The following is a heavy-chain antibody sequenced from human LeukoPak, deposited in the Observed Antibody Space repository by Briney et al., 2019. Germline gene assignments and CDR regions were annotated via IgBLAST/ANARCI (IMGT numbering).Heavy chain of an antibody. Sequence: PGGSLRLSCAASGFTFSSRAMNWVRQAPGKGLEWVSAISGSGGSTYYADSVKGRFTISRDNSKNTLYLQMNSLRAEDTAVYYCAKGSYYDSSGSFYFDYWGQGTLVTVSS. CDR3: AKGSYYDSSGSFYFDY. CDR1: GFTFSSRA. V-gene: IGHV3-23*01. CDR2: ISGSGGST. D-gene: IGHD3-22*01. J-gene: IGHJ4*02.